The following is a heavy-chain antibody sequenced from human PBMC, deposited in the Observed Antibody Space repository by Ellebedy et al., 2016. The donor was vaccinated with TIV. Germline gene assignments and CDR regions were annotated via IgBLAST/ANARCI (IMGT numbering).Heavy chain of an antibody. J-gene: IGHJ4*02. CDR3: ARVKDSYGMDY. CDR2: ISSDGSNK. Sequence: GESLKISCAASGFTFSNYDMHWVRQAPGKGLEWVAVISSDGSNKYYADSVKGRFTISRDKSKNTLYLEMNSLRPEDPALYYCARVKDSYGMDYWGRGTLVTVSS. D-gene: IGHD5-18*01. CDR1: GFTFSNYD. V-gene: IGHV3-30*03.